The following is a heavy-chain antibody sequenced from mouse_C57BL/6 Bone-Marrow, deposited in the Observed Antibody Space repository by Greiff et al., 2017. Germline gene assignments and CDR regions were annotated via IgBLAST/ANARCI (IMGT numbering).Heavy chain of an antibody. CDR3: AIFTRYYGSSSDY. J-gene: IGHJ2*01. CDR1: GYTFTSYW. V-gene: IGHV1-61*01. Sequence: QVQLQQPGAELVRPGSSVKLSCKASGYTFTSYWMDWVKQRPGQGLEWIGNIYPSDSETHYNQKFKDKATLTVDKSSSTAYMQLSSLTSEDSAVYYCAIFTRYYGSSSDYWGQGTTLTVSS. CDR2: IYPSDSET. D-gene: IGHD1-1*01.